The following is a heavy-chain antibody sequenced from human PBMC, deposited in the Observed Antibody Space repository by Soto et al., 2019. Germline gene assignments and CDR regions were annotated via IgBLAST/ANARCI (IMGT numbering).Heavy chain of an antibody. D-gene: IGHD1-26*01. V-gene: IGHV1-69*01. J-gene: IGHJ4*02. CDR1: GGTFSSYS. Sequence: QVQLVQSGAEVKKPGSSVKVSCKASGGTFSSYSINWVRQAPGQGLEWMGELIPILGTANDAQKFQGRVTITADEATSTAYMELISLRSEDTAVYYCARDGGRHSGGIDYWGQGTLVTVSS. CDR3: ARDGGRHSGGIDY. CDR2: LIPILGTA.